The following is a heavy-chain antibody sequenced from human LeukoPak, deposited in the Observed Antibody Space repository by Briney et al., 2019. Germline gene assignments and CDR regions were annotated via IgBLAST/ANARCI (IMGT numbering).Heavy chain of an antibody. D-gene: IGHD6-13*01. Sequence: ESLKISCKGSGYSFTRYWISWVRQMPGKGLEWMGRIDPSDSYTNYSPSFQGHVTISVDKSISTAYLHWSSLKASDTAMYYCANDYSSIWYYGYWGQGTLVNVSS. CDR3: ANDYSSIWYYGY. CDR1: GYSFTRYW. V-gene: IGHV5-10-1*01. CDR2: IDPSDSYT. J-gene: IGHJ4*02.